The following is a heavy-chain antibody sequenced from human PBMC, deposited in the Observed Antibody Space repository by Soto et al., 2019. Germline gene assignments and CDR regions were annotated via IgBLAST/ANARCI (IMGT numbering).Heavy chain of an antibody. Sequence: GGSLRPSCAASGFTFSSYGMHWVRQAPGKGLEWVAVIWYDGSNKDYADSGKGRFTISRANSKNTLDLQMNSLRAEDTAVYYCARENPKPLTGEIYYAMDVWGKGTTVTVSS. J-gene: IGHJ6*04. CDR3: ARENPKPLTGEIYYAMDV. D-gene: IGHD7-27*01. V-gene: IGHV3-33*01. CDR2: IWYDGSNK. CDR1: GFTFSSYG.